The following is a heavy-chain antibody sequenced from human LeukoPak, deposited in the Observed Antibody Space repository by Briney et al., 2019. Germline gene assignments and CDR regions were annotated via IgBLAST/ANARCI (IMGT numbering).Heavy chain of an antibody. V-gene: IGHV3-9*01. D-gene: IGHD6-13*01. CDR3: AKDKSEQLVHTTPEN. CDR2: ISWNSGSI. Sequence: GGSLRLSCAASGFTFDDYAMHWVRQAPGKGLEWVSGISWNSGSIGYADSVKGRFTISRDNAKNSLYLQMNSLRAEDTALYYCAKDKSEQLVHTTPENWGQGTLVTVSS. J-gene: IGHJ4*02. CDR1: GFTFDDYA.